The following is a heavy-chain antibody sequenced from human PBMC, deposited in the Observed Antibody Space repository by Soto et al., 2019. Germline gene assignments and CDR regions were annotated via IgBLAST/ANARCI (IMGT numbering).Heavy chain of an antibody. CDR3: AASIFYYGMDV. Sequence: GESLTISCNGSGYTFTNYWIGLVRQMPGKGPEWMGIIYPGDSDTKYNPSFQGQVTISADKSITTTYLQWSSLKASDTAIYYCAASIFYYGMDVWGQGTTVTVSS. CDR1: GYTFTNYW. V-gene: IGHV5-51*01. CDR2: IYPGDSDT. J-gene: IGHJ6*02.